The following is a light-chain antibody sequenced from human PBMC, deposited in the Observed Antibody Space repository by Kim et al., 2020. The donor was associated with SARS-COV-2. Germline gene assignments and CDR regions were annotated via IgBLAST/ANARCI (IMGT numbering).Light chain of an antibody. CDR3: SSRDTTDDHIVV. CDR2: DNN. Sequence: SSELTQDPAVSAALGQTVRITCQGDSLTTYYVSWCQQRPGQAPRLVILDNNRRPSGIPDRFSGSRSGDTGSLTITGAQAEDEADYYCSSRDTTDDHIVVF. J-gene: IGLJ3*02. V-gene: IGLV3-19*01. CDR1: SLTTYY.